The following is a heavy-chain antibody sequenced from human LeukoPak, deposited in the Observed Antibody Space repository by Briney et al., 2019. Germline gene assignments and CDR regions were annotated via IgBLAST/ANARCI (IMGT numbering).Heavy chain of an antibody. Sequence: SETLSLTCTVSGGSIRSSSYHWGWIRQPPGKGLEWIGSIYYSESTYNPSLKSRVTISVDTSKNQFSLKLSSVTAADTAVYYCGRRYGDYGIDYWGQGTLVTVSS. CDR2: IYYSEST. D-gene: IGHD4-17*01. V-gene: IGHV4-39*01. J-gene: IGHJ4*02. CDR3: GRRYGDYGIDY. CDR1: GGSIRSSSYH.